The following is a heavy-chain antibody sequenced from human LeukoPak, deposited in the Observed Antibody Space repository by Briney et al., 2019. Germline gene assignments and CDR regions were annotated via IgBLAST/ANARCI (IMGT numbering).Heavy chain of an antibody. V-gene: IGHV3-53*01. Sequence: GGSLRLSCAASGFSVSNNYMSWVRQAPGKGLEWVSVIYSGGSTFYADSVKGRFTISRDNSKNTLYLQMNSLRAEDTAVYYCAKGSGYYPEYFQHWGQGTLVTVSS. CDR1: GFSVSNNY. CDR3: AKGSGYYPEYFQH. CDR2: IYSGGST. J-gene: IGHJ1*01. D-gene: IGHD3-22*01.